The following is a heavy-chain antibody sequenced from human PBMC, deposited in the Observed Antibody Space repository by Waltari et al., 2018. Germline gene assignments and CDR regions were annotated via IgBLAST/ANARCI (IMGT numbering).Heavy chain of an antibody. CDR3: AKDHASSGWPTFDS. V-gene: IGHV3-23*01. Sequence: EVQFLESGGDLVQPGGSMRLSCAASGFSIGSSAMSWVRQAPGKGPEGVASIPRQATTYYAGSVRGRFAISRDESDNKLYLQMSGLRAEDTAMYYCAKDHASSGWPTFDSWGQGTQVTVSS. CDR2: IPRQATT. CDR1: GFSIGSSA. J-gene: IGHJ4*02. D-gene: IGHD6-19*01.